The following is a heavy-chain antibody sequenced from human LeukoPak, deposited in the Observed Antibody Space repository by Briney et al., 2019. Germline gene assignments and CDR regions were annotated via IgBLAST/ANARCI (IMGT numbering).Heavy chain of an antibody. Sequence: GGSLRLSCAASGFTFSSYAMSWVRQAPGKGLEWVSAISGSGGSTYYADSVKGRFTISRDNSKNTLYLQMNSLRAEDTAVYYCAKVARSLRITMIVVARYYFDYWGQGTLVTVSS. CDR2: ISGSGGST. CDR1: GFTFSSYA. V-gene: IGHV3-23*01. D-gene: IGHD3-22*01. CDR3: AKVARSLRITMIVVARYYFDY. J-gene: IGHJ4*02.